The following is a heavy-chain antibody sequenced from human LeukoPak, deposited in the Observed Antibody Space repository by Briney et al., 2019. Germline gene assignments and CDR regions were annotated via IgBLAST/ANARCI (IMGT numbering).Heavy chain of an antibody. J-gene: IGHJ5*01. CDR2: IYDRGPA. D-gene: IGHD3-10*01. CDR3: ARSRQASGLFNS. Sequence: PSQTLSLTCTVSGYAITSGGFSWNWLRQPPGKGSEWIGCIYDRGPAYYSPSLKSRFTISVDRPKNQFFLNVTSLTAADTAVYYCARSRQASGLFNSWGQGTLVVVSS. V-gene: IGHV4-30-2*01. CDR1: GYAITSGGFS.